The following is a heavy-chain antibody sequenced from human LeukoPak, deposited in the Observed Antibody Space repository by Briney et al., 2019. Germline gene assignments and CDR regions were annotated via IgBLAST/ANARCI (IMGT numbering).Heavy chain of an antibody. CDR1: GGSISTYY. V-gene: IGHV4-59*12. J-gene: IGHJ6*03. CDR2: IYYSGTT. D-gene: IGHD6-19*01. Sequence: SETLSLTCTVSGGSISTYYWNWIRQPPGKGLEWIGYIYYSGTTNYNPSLKSRVSMSVDTSRNQFSLKLSSVTAADTAVYYCARDLLIAVAGLGYYYMDVWGKGTTVTVSS. CDR3: ARDLLIAVAGLGYYYMDV.